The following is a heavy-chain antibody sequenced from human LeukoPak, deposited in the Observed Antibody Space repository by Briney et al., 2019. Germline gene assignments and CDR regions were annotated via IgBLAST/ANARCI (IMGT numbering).Heavy chain of an antibody. CDR3: ARDLSDYDFWSGYYPCCTFDY. Sequence: GGSLRLSCAASGFTFSSYSMNWVRQAPGKGLEWVSYISSSITIYYAGSVKSRFTISRDNAKNSLYLQMNSLRAEDTAVYYCARDLSDYDFWSGYYPCCTFDYWGQGTLVTVSS. CDR2: ISSSITI. CDR1: GFTFSSYS. J-gene: IGHJ4*02. V-gene: IGHV3-48*01. D-gene: IGHD3-3*01.